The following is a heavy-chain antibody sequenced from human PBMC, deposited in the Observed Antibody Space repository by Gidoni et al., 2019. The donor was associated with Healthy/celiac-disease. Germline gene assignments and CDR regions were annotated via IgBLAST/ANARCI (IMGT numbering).Heavy chain of an antibody. V-gene: IGHV3-73*02. CDR2: IRSKANSYAT. CDR1: GFTFSGSA. D-gene: IGHD3-10*01. CDR3: TIPPGGYYGSGSYS. Sequence: EVQLVESGGGLVQPGGSLKLSCADSGFTFSGSAMHWVRQASGKGLEWVGRIRSKANSYATAYAASVKGRFTISRDDSKNTAYLQMNSLKTEDTAVYYCTIPPGGYYGSGSYSWGQGTLVTVSS. J-gene: IGHJ4*02.